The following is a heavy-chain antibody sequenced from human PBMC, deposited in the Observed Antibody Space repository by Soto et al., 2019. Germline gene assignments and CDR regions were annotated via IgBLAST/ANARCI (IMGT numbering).Heavy chain of an antibody. J-gene: IGHJ4*02. CDR2: INHSGST. CDR1: GGSFSGYY. V-gene: IGHV4-34*01. D-gene: IGHD4-4*01. Sequence: SETLSLTCAVYGGSFSGYYWSWIRQPPGKGLEWIGEINHSGSTNYNPSLKSRVTISVDTSKNQFSLKLSSVTAADTAVYYCARARRAGYSGDFDYWGQGTLVTVSS. CDR3: ARARRAGYSGDFDY.